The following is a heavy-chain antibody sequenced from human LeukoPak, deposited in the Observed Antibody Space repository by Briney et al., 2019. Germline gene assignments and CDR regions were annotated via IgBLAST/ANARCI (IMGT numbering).Heavy chain of an antibody. CDR3: AREVAGYDFWSGYFSADYYGMDV. CDR1: GFTFSSYS. Sequence: PGGSLRLSCAASGFTFSSYSMNWVRQAPGKGLEWVSSISSSSSYIYYADSVKGRFTISRDNAKNSLYLQMNSLRAEDTAVYYCAREVAGYDFWSGYFSADYYGMDVWGQGTTVTVSS. J-gene: IGHJ6*02. CDR2: ISSSSSYI. D-gene: IGHD3-3*01. V-gene: IGHV3-21*01.